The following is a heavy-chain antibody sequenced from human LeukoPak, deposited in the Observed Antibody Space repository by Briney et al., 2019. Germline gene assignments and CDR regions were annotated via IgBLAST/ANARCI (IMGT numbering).Heavy chain of an antibody. CDR1: GGSISSYY. J-gene: IGHJ4*02. V-gene: IGHV4-59*08. CDR2: IYYSGNT. CDR3: ARHSAVAGTVY. D-gene: IGHD6-19*01. Sequence: SETLSLTCTVSGGSISSYYWNWIRQPPGKGLEWIGCIYYSGNTNYNPSLKSRVTISVDTSKNQFSLKLSSVTAADTAVYYCARHSAVAGTVYWGQGTLVTVSS.